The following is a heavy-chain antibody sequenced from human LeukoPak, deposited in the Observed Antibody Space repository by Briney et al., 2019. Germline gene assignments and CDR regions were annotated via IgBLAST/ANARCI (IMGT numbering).Heavy chain of an antibody. CDR2: IRSSSSYI. CDR3: ARSGDGGNSLTYYYYYMDV. CDR1: RLTFSSYS. V-gene: IGHV3-21*01. Sequence: GGSLRLSCVGSRLTFSSYSMNWVPHAPGNGPEWVSSIRSSSSYIYYADSVKGRFTISRDNAKNSLYLQMNSLRAEDTAVYYCARSGDGGNSLTYYYYYMDVWGKGTTVTVSS. J-gene: IGHJ6*03. D-gene: IGHD4-23*01.